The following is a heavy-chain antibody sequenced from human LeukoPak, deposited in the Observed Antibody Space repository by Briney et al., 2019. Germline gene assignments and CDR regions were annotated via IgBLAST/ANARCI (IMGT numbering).Heavy chain of an antibody. Sequence: PGGSLRLSCAASGFTFDDYAMHWVRQAPGKGLEWVSLISWDGGSTYYADSVKGRFTISRDNSKNTVYLQMNSLRAEDTAVYYCAAPGVPAATYYFDYWGQGTLVTVSS. CDR1: GFTFDDYA. J-gene: IGHJ4*02. CDR3: AAPGVPAATYYFDY. D-gene: IGHD2-2*01. CDR2: ISWDGGST. V-gene: IGHV3-43D*03.